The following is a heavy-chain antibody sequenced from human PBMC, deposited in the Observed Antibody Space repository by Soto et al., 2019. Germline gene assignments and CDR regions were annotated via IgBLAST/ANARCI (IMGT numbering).Heavy chain of an antibody. CDR3: ARSYYDYVWESYRRGAWFDP. CDR1: GGSFSGYY. J-gene: IGHJ5*02. V-gene: IGHV4-34*01. Sequence: QVQLQQWGAGLLKPSETLSLTCAVYGGSFSGYYWSWIRQPPGKGLEWIGEINHSGSTNYNPSLKSRVTISVDTSKNQFSLKLSSVTAADTAVYYCARSYYDYVWESYRRGAWFDPWGQGTLVTVSS. CDR2: INHSGST. D-gene: IGHD3-16*02.